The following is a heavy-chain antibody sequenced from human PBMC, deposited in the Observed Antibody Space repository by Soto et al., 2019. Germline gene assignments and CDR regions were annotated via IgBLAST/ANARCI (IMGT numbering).Heavy chain of an antibody. V-gene: IGHV3-7*03. J-gene: IGHJ4*02. CDR3: ARAPYSNAWYSFDL. CDR2: IKHDGSVQ. Sequence: WSLRLSCEAPGFTFSGYWMSWVRQAPGKGLRWVADIKHDGSVQYYVDSVKGRFTISRDNAKKLLYLQMNGLRAEDTALYYCARAPYSNAWYSFDLWGQGTLVTVSS. D-gene: IGHD4-4*01. CDR1: GFTFSGYW.